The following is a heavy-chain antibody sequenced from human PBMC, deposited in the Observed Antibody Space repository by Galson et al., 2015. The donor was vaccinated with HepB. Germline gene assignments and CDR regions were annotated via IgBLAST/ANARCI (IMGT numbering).Heavy chain of an antibody. V-gene: IGHV3-7*01. D-gene: IGHD5-18*01. CDR2: IKPDGSDK. J-gene: IGHJ4*02. CDR1: GFTFSTYW. Sequence: SLRLSCAASGFTFSTYWMSWGRQAPGKGLEWVANIKPDGSDKYYVDSVKGRFTISRDNANNSLSLQMNSLRDEDTAVYFCARGFSLGDWGQGTLVTVPS. CDR3: ARGFSLGD.